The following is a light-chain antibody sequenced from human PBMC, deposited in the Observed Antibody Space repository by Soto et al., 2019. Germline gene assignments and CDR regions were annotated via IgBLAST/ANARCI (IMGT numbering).Light chain of an antibody. CDR3: QQRINWPLT. V-gene: IGKV3-11*01. J-gene: IGKJ4*01. CDR1: QSVSSF. Sequence: EIVLTQSPATLSLSPGERATLSCRASQSVSSFVAWYQQRPGQPPRLLIYDVSKRATGSPTRFSGSGSGTDFNLTISSLEPEDCAVYYCQQRINWPLTFGGGTKVEIK. CDR2: DVS.